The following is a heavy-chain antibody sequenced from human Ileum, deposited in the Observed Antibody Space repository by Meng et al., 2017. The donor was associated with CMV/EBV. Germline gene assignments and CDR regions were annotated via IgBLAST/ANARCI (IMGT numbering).Heavy chain of an antibody. V-gene: IGHV4-31*02. CDR1: Y. CDR2: IDYSDST. J-gene: IGHJ2*01. D-gene: IGHD3-22*01. CDR3: AKNRGNTDSTGYYWYFDR. Sequence: YWTWIRQHPGKGLEWIGYIDYSDSTYYSGTTFYNPSLQSRVTISLDTSKNHFSLKMTSVTAADTALYYCAKNRGNTDSTGYYWYFDRWGRGTLVTVSS.